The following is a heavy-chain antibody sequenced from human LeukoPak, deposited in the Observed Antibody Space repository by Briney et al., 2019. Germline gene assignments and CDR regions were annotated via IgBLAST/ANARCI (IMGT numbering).Heavy chain of an antibody. V-gene: IGHV1-2*02. Sequence: ASVKVSCKASVYTFTGYYMHWVRQAPGQGLEWMGWIYPKSGATKYAQKFQGRVTMTRDTSINTAYMDLSRLRSDDTAVYYCARRFIFESSGWSFDPWGQGTLVTVSS. D-gene: IGHD6-19*01. CDR3: ARRFIFESSGWSFDP. J-gene: IGHJ5*02. CDR1: VYTFTGYY. CDR2: IYPKSGAT.